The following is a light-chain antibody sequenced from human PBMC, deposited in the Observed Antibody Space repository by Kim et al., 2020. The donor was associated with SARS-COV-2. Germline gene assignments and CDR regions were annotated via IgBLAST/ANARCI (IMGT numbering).Light chain of an antibody. V-gene: IGLV2-14*03. CDR1: SSDVGGYNY. CDR3: SSYTSSNTYV. CDR2: DVS. J-gene: IGLJ1*01. Sequence: GQSNTISCTGTSSDVGGYNYVSWYQQHPGKAPQLMIYDVSNRPSGVSNRFSGSKSGNTASLTISGLQAEDEADYYCSSYTSSNTYVFGPGTKVTVL.